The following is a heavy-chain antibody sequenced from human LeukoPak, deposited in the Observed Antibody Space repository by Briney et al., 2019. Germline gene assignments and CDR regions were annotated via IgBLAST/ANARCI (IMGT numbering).Heavy chain of an antibody. CDR3: ARDLIGGASRYYYGGFDY. CDR1: GYTFTSYY. D-gene: IGHD3-10*01. V-gene: IGHV1-46*01. Sequence: ASVKVSCKASGYTFTSYYMHWVRQAPGQGLEWMGIINPSGGSTSYAQKFQGRVTMTRDTSTSTVYMELSSLRADGTAVYYCARDLIGGASRYYYGGFDYWGQGTLVTVSS. CDR2: INPSGGST. J-gene: IGHJ4*02.